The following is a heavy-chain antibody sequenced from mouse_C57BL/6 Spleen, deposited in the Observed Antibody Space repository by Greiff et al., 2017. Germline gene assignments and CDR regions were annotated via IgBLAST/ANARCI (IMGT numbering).Heavy chain of an antibody. CDR3: ARYDYGSSYYFDY. V-gene: IGHV1-50*01. D-gene: IGHD1-1*01. Sequence: QVQLQQPGAELVKPGASVKLSCKASGYTFTSYWMQWVKQRPGQGLEWIGEIAPSDSYTNYNQKFKGKATLTVDTSSSTAYMQLSSLTSEDSAVYYCARYDYGSSYYFDYWGQGTTLTVSS. CDR1: GYTFTSYW. J-gene: IGHJ2*01. CDR2: IAPSDSYT.